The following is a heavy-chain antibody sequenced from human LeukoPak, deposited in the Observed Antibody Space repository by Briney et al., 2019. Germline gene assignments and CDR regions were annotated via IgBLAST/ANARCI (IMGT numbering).Heavy chain of an antibody. CDR2: VSGSGGTT. V-gene: IGHV3-23*01. CDR3: ARDETVTMRFVWDY. J-gene: IGHJ4*02. CDR1: GFTLSSYA. D-gene: IGHD2-21*01. Sequence: GGSLRLSCAASGFTLSSYAMNWVRQAPGKGLEWVAGVSGSGGTTNYADVVKGRFTISRDNSKNTLSLQINSLRAEDTAIYYCARDETVTMRFVWDYWGQGRLVTVSP.